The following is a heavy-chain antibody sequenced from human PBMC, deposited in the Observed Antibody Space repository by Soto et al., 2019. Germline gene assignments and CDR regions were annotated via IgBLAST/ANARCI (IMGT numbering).Heavy chain of an antibody. D-gene: IGHD1-26*01. J-gene: IGHJ4*02. Sequence: GGSLRLSCAASGFTFSSYGMHWVRQAPGKGLEWVAVISYDGSNKYYADSVKGRFTVSRDDSKNSLFLQMNSLKTEDTAVYYCTKVQYIGSHYGPWDCWGQGTLVTVSS. CDR2: ISYDGSNK. V-gene: IGHV3-30*18. CDR1: GFTFSSYG. CDR3: TKVQYIGSHYGPWDC.